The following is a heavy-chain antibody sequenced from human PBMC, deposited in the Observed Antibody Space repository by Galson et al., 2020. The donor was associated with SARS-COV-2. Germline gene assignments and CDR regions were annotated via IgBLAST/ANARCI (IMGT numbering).Heavy chain of an antibody. CDR1: GFSFKTYA. CDR3: ARYSSCSSPNCYYYHGMDV. CDR2: ISNDGGSI. V-gene: IGHV3-30*01. Sequence: TGGSLRLSCAASGFSFKTYAMHWVRQAPGKGLDWVAVISNDGGSIYYGDSVKGRFTISRDNSKNTLYLQMNSLRAEDTAVYYCARYSSCSSPNCYYYHGMDVWGQGTTVTVSS. J-gene: IGHJ6*02. D-gene: IGHD2-2*01.